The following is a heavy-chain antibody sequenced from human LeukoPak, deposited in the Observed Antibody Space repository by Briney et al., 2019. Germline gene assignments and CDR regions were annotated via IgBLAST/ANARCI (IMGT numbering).Heavy chain of an antibody. V-gene: IGHV3-53*01. J-gene: IGHJ6*02. D-gene: IGHD3-16*01. CDR3: ARVYVAGYYGMDV. CDR2: IYSGGGT. CDR1: GFTVSSNY. Sequence: PGGSLRLSCAASGFTVSSNYMSWVRQAPGTGLEWVSVIYSGGGTYYADSVKGRFTISRDNSKNTLYLQMNSLRAEDTAVYYCARVYVAGYYGMDVWGQGTTVTVSS.